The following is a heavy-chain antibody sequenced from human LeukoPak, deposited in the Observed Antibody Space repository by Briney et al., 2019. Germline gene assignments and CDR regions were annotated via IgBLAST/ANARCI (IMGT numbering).Heavy chain of an antibody. Sequence: ASVKVSCEASGYTFTSYDINWVRQATGQGLEWMGWMNPNSGNTGYAQKFQGRVTMTRNTSISTAYMELSSLRSEDTAVYYCARGSPSYCGGDCYPDDAFDIWGQGTMVTVSS. J-gene: IGHJ3*02. V-gene: IGHV1-8*01. CDR1: GYTFTSYD. CDR2: MNPNSGNT. CDR3: ARGSPSYCGGDCYPDDAFDI. D-gene: IGHD2-21*02.